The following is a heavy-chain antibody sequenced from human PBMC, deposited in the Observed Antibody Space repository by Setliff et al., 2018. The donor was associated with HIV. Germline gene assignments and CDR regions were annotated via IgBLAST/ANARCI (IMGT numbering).Heavy chain of an antibody. D-gene: IGHD3-16*01. Sequence: GGSLRLSCEASGFTFSNYNMNWVRQAPGKGLEWVSYISSSSRSKYYADSVKGRFTISRDNSKNTLDLQMNSLRPEDTAVYYCAKDGDYSNNLYDAFDIWGQGTMVTVSS. CDR2: ISSSSRSK. CDR1: GFTFSNYN. J-gene: IGHJ3*02. V-gene: IGHV3-21*05. CDR3: AKDGDYSNNLYDAFDI.